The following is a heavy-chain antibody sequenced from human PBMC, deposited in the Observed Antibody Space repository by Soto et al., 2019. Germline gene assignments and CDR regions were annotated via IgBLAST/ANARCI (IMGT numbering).Heavy chain of an antibody. CDR1: GIIFSNFA. D-gene: IGHD4-17*01. V-gene: IGHV3-23*01. J-gene: IGHJ6*02. CDR3: TKDQGDHGDCVFGYSYYYHYYGLDV. Sequence: GGSLRLSCATSGIIFSNFAMSWVRQAPGKGLEWVAGISGSGGRTYYADSVKGRFTISRDNSKNTLHLQMNSLRAEDTARYYCTKDQGDHGDCVFGYSYYYHYYGLDVWGQGTTVTVSS. CDR2: ISGSGGRT.